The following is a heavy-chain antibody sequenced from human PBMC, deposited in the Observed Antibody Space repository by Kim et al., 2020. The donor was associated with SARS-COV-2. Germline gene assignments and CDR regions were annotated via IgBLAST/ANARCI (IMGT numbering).Heavy chain of an antibody. D-gene: IGHD6-19*01. CDR2: IDAGNGNT. CDR1: GYTFINYA. Sequence: ASVKVSCKASGYTFINYAIHWVRQVPGQRLEWMGWIDAGNGNTKYSQKFQGRVTFTRDTSASTAYMDLSSLTSEDTAIYYCSKDMRVAGTFSYFHHRGQG. V-gene: IGHV1-3*01. CDR3: SKDMRVAGTFSYFHH. J-gene: IGHJ1*01.